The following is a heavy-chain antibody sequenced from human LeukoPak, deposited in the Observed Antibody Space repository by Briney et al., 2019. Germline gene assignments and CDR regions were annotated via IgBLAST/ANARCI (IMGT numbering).Heavy chain of an antibody. CDR3: ARDRQSSRYTAMADFDY. CDR2: ISTYNGNT. CDR1: GYTFTSYG. V-gene: IGHV1-18*01. J-gene: IGHJ4*02. D-gene: IGHD5-18*01. Sequence: ASVKVSCKASGYTFTSYGISWVRQAPGQGLEWMGWISTYNGNTNYAQKVQGRVTMTTDTSTSTAYMELRSLRSDDTAVYYCARDRQSSRYTAMADFDYWGQGTLVTVSS.